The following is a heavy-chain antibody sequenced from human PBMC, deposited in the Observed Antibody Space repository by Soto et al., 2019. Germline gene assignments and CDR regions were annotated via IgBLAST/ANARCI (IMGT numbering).Heavy chain of an antibody. CDR3: AGFVVPASRNSDFDY. CDR2: IYYSGST. Sequence: SSETLSLTCTVSGISVSTSDYYWGWVRQPPGKGLDWIGNIYYSGSTFYNPSLRSRVTLSVDTSKNQFSLRLNSVTVADTAVYFGAGFVVPASRNSDFDYWGQGTLVTVSS. D-gene: IGHD2-15*01. V-gene: IGHV4-39*01. CDR1: GISVSTSDYY. J-gene: IGHJ4*02.